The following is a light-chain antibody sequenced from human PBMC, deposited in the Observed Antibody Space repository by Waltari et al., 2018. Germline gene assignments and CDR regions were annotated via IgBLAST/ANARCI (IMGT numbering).Light chain of an antibody. CDR3: SSYSTSITPYV. Sequence: QSALTHPASVSCSPGPSITIPCPGPTLAFGASTLVSWYQQHPGKAPKHMSYDVRSRPAGVSNRFFGSKSGTTASLTVSGLQAEDEAVYFCSSYSTSITPYVFGAGTKVTVL. J-gene: IGLJ1*01. CDR2: DVR. CDR1: TLAFGASTL. V-gene: IGLV2-14*03.